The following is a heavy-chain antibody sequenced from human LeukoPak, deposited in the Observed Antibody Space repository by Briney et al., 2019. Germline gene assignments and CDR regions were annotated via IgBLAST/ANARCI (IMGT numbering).Heavy chain of an antibody. CDR3: ASMYGDYFLAEYFQH. V-gene: IGHV1-69*05. J-gene: IGHJ1*01. Sequence: SVKVSCKASGGTFSSYAISWVRQAPGQGLEWMGGIIPIFGTANYAQKFQGRVTMTTDTSTSTAYMELRSLRSGDTAVYYCASMYGDYFLAEYFQHWGQGTLVTVSS. CDR1: GGTFSSYA. D-gene: IGHD4-17*01. CDR2: IIPIFGTA.